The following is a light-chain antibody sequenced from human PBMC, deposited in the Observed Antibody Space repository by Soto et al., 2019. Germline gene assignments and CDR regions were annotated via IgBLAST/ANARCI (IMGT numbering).Light chain of an antibody. J-gene: IGKJ5*01. CDR2: ESS. CDR1: HGISTL. CDR3: QHFKSFPIT. Sequence: AIQLTQSPSSLSASVGYRVTITCRSIHGISTLLAWYQQKPGKAPKVLIYESSLLQSGVPSRFSGSGSGTDFTLTISSLQPEDFATYYCQHFKSFPITFGQGTRLEIK. V-gene: IGKV1-13*02.